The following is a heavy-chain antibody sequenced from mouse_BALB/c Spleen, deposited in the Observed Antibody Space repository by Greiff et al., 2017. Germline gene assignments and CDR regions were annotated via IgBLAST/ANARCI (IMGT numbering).Heavy chain of an antibody. Sequence: VQLQQSGPGLVAPSQSLSITCTVSGFSLTSYDISWIRQPPGKGLEWLGVIWTGGGTNYNSAFMSRLSISKDNSKSQVFLKMNSLQTDDTAIYYCVREYYRYDDYAMDYWGQGTSVTVSS. CDR1: GFSLTSYD. J-gene: IGHJ4*01. D-gene: IGHD2-14*01. CDR3: VREYYRYDDYAMDY. CDR2: IWTGGGT. V-gene: IGHV2-9-2*01.